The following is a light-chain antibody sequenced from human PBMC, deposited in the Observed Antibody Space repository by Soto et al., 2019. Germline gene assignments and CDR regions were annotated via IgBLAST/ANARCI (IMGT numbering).Light chain of an antibody. CDR3: QQYGSSIT. V-gene: IGKV3-20*01. CDR1: QSGSSSY. Sequence: EIVLTKSPGTLSLSPGERATLSCRASQSGSSSYLAWYQQKPGQAPRLLIYGASSRATGIPDRFSGSGSGTDFTLTIIILEPADFAGYYCQQYGSSITFGQGTRLEIK. CDR2: GAS. J-gene: IGKJ5*01.